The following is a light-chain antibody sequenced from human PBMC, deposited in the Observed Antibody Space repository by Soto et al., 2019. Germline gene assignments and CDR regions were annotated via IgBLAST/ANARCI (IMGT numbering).Light chain of an antibody. CDR1: SSDVGAYDY. Sequence: QSALTQPRSVSESPGQSVTISCTGTSSDVGAYDYVSWYQQHPGKAPQLMIYDVTKRPSGVPHRFSGSRSGNTASLTISGLQAEDVADYYCCSYAGSYTWVFGGGTKLTVL. CDR2: DVT. V-gene: IGLV2-11*01. CDR3: CSYAGSYTWV. J-gene: IGLJ2*01.